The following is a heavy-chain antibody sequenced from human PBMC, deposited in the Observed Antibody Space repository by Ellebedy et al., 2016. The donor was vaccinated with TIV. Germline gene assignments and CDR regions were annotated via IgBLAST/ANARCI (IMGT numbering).Heavy chain of an antibody. CDR3: AKGRGGGSDASAPRYYFDY. D-gene: IGHD3-10*01. J-gene: IGHJ4*02. V-gene: IGHV3-23*01. CDR2: ISHTGSRT. Sequence: GESLKISCAASGFTFSSYAMSWVRQAPGKGLEWVSTISHTGSRTYYADSVEGRFTISRANSKKTLYLQMNSLRAEDTAIYYCAKGRGGGSDASAPRYYFDYWGLGTLVTVSS. CDR1: GFTFSSYA.